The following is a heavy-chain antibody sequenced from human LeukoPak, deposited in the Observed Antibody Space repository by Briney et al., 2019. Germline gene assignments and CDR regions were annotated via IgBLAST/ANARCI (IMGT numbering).Heavy chain of an antibody. Sequence: GGSLRLSCTVSGFTVGNNYMSWVRQAPGRGLEWVALMYSRGSSHYADSVRGRFTISRDSSKNTVYLQMNSLTAEDTAVYYCARGQIVGVQGDFWGQETLVTVSS. CDR3: ARGQIVGVQGDF. CDR2: MYSRGSS. J-gene: IGHJ4*02. CDR1: GFTVGNNY. V-gene: IGHV3-66*02. D-gene: IGHD1-26*01.